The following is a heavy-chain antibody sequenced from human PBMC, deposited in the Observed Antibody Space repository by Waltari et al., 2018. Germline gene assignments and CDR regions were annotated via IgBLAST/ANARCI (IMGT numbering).Heavy chain of an antibody. Sequence: QVQLQESGPGLVKPSETLSLTCTVSGDSVSSGSYYWGWIRQSPGKGLEWIGYIYHNGNANYSPSLRSRVIMSVDTSKNQFSLSLRSVTAADTALYYCARHWIVVRGIVLPDPWGQGTLVTVSS. CDR2: IYHNGNA. CDR1: GDSVSSGSYY. J-gene: IGHJ5*02. D-gene: IGHD3-10*01. CDR3: ARHWIVVRGIVLPDP. V-gene: IGHV4-61*01.